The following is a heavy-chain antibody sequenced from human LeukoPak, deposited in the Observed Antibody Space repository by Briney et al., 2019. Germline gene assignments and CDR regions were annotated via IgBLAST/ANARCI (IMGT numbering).Heavy chain of an antibody. CDR2: ISGAGGRT. CDR1: GFTFSSFA. V-gene: IGHV3-23*01. D-gene: IGHD6-19*01. Sequence: HPRGALRLSRAAPGFTFSSFAMCWVPPGPGEGVESVSLISGAGGRTYYSDSVKGRFTVSRDNAKNTLYLQMNSLIAEDTAVYYGARIRTAVAGTGLYYFDYWGQGTMVTVSS. CDR3: ARIRTAVAGTGLYYFDY. J-gene: IGHJ4*01.